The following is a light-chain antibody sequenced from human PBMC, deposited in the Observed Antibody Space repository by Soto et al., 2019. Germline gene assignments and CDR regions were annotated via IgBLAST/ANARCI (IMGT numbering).Light chain of an antibody. J-gene: IGLJ3*02. Sequence: QSALTQPPSASGSPGQSVTISCTGTSSDVGGYNRVSWYQQNPGKAPKLMIYEVSKRPSGVPDRFSGSKSGNTASLTVSGLQAEDEAEYYCQSYDSSLSTSGWVFGGGTKLTVL. CDR1: SSDVGGYNR. V-gene: IGLV2-8*01. CDR3: QSYDSSLSTSGWV. CDR2: EVS.